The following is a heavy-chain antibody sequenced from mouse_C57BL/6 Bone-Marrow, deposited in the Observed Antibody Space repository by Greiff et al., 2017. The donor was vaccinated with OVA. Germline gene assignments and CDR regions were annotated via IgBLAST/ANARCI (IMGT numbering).Heavy chain of an antibody. D-gene: IGHD1-1*01. Sequence: EVKLMESEGGLVQPGSSMKLSCTASGFTFSDYYMAWVRQVPEKGLEWVANINYDGSSTYYLDSLKSRFIISRDNAKNILYLQMSSLKSEDTATYYCARDGSSYEGFAYWGQGTLVTVSA. J-gene: IGHJ3*01. V-gene: IGHV5-16*01. CDR1: GFTFSDYY. CDR2: INYDGSST. CDR3: ARDGSSYEGFAY.